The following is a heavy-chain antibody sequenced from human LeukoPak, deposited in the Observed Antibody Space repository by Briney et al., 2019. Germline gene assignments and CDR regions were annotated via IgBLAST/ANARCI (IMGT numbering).Heavy chain of an antibody. D-gene: IGHD5-18*01. CDR3: TAGYGNSDFDY. V-gene: IGHV3-15*01. CDR1: GFTFSNAW. Sequence: GGSLRLSCVASGFTFSNAWMSWVRQAPGKGLEWVGRIKSKTDSATRDFAAPVKGRFTISRDDSRNTLYLQMNSLKTEDTGVYSCTAGYGNSDFDYWGQGTLVTVSA. J-gene: IGHJ4*02. CDR2: IKSKTDSATR.